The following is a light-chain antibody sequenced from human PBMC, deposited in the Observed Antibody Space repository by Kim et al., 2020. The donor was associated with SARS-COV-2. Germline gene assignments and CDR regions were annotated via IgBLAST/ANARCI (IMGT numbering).Light chain of an antibody. CDR1: SSNIGEKS. J-gene: IGLJ2*01. CDR3: GTWDTSLSGVV. CDR2: DNN. V-gene: IGLV1-51*01. Sequence: GQKVTISCPGSSSNIGEKSVSWYQQLPGTAPKLLIFDNNKRPSGIPDRLSGSKAGTSATLDITGLQTGDEADYYCGTWDTSLSGVVFGGGTQLTVL.